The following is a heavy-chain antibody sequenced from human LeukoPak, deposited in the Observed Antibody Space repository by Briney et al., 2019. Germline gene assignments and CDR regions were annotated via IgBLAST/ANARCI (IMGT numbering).Heavy chain of an antibody. CDR3: ARDLYCSSTSCSYGMDV. J-gene: IGHJ6*02. CDR1: GFTFDDYG. V-gene: IGHV3-20*04. Sequence: GGALRLSCAASGFTFDDYGMSWVRQAPGKGLEGVSGINWNGGSTGYADSVKGRFTISRDNAKNSLYLQMNSLRAEDTAVYYCARDLYCSSTSCSYGMDVWGQGTTVTVSS. CDR2: INWNGGST. D-gene: IGHD2-2*01.